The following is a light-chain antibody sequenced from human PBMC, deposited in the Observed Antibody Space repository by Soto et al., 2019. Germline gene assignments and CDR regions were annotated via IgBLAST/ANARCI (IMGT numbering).Light chain of an antibody. CDR2: GDK. J-gene: IGLJ1*01. CDR1: SSDIGTGYD. Sequence: QSVLTQPPSVSGAPGQRVTISFTGSSSDIGTGYDVHWYQQLPGSAPKLLIYGDKNRPSGVPDRFSASKSGTSASLAITGLQAEDEADYFCPSFETNMSGHVFGTGNKVTVL. V-gene: IGLV1-40*01. CDR3: PSFETNMSGHV.